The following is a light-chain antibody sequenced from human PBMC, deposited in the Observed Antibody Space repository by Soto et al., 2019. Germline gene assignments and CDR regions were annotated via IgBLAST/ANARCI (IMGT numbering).Light chain of an antibody. CDR2: DVS. CDR1: SSDVGSYNY. CDR3: SSYTTSSTYV. V-gene: IGLV2-14*01. J-gene: IGLJ1*01. Sequence: QSVLPQPASVSGSPGQSITISCTGTSSDVGSYNYVSWYQQHPGKAPKVMIYDVSNRPSGVSYRFSGSKSGNTASLTISGLQAEDEADYYCSSYTTSSTYVFGTGTKVTV.